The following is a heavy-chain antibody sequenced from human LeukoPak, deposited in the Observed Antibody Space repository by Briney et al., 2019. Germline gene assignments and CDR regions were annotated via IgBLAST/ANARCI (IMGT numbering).Heavy chain of an antibody. CDR3: ARGAVQSLVLRFLEWSHGPSSNWFDP. Sequence: KSSETLSLTCAVYGGSFSGYYWSWIRQPPGKGLEWIGEINHSGSTNYNPSLKSRVTISVDTSKNQFSLKLSSVTAADTAVYYCARGAVQSLVLRFLEWSHGPSSNWFDPWGQGTLVTVSS. D-gene: IGHD3-3*01. CDR1: GGSFSGYY. CDR2: INHSGST. J-gene: IGHJ5*02. V-gene: IGHV4-34*01.